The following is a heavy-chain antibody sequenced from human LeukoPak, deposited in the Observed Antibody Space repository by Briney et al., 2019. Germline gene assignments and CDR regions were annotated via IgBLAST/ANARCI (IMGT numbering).Heavy chain of an antibody. J-gene: IGHJ5*02. V-gene: IGHV1-2*04. D-gene: IGHD5-18*01. CDR3: ARANGWDTSWFDP. CDR2: INPNSGGT. CDR1: GYTFTGYY. Sequence: ASVTVSCKASGYTFTGYYMHWVRQAPGQGLEWMGWINPNSGGTNYAQKFQGWVTMTRDTSISTAYMELSRLRSDDTAVYYCARANGWDTSWFDPWGQGTLVTVSS.